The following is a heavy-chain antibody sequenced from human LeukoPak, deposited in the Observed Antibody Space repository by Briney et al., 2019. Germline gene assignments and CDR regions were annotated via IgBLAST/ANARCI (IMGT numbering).Heavy chain of an antibody. D-gene: IGHD5-18*01. V-gene: IGHV6-1*01. Sequence: SQTLSLTCAISGDSVSSNTAAWNWIRQSPSRGLEWLGRTYYRSKWYNAYAVSVKSRITINPDTSKNHFSLQLNSMTPEDTAVYYCARDLQLWTTRDTRGGAQVGYWGQGTLVTVSS. J-gene: IGHJ4*02. CDR1: GDSVSSNTAA. CDR3: ARDLQLWTTRDTRGGAQVGY. CDR2: TYYRSKWYN.